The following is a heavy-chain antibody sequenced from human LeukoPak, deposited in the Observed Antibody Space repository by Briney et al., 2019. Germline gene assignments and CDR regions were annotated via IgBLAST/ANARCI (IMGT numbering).Heavy chain of an antibody. V-gene: IGHV3-21*01. D-gene: IGHD3-16*02. Sequence: GGSLRLSCAASGFTFSSSGMNWVRQAPGKGLEWVSSITSSSTYIYYADSVRGRFTISRDNAKNSLYLQMNSLRAEDTAAYYCARDVNDYVWGSYRTDYWGQGTLVTVSS. CDR2: ITSSSTYI. CDR1: GFTFSSSG. J-gene: IGHJ4*02. CDR3: ARDVNDYVWGSYRTDY.